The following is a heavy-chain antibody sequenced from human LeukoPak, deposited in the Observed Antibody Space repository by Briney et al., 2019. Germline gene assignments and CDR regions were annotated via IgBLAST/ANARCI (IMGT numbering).Heavy chain of an antibody. V-gene: IGHV4-59*01. CDR1: GGSISNYY. Sequence: MASETLSLTCTVSGGSISNYYWSWIRQPPGKGLEWIGYISYSGSTNYNPSLKSRVTISVDMSKNQFSLKLSSVTAADTAVYYCARDSGPGYSFGLYYYYGLDVWGQGTTVTVSS. CDR2: ISYSGST. CDR3: ARDSGPGYSFGLYYYYGLDV. J-gene: IGHJ6*02. D-gene: IGHD5-18*01.